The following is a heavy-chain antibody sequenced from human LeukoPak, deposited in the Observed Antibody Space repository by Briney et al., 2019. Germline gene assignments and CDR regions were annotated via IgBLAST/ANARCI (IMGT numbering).Heavy chain of an antibody. CDR3: ARFRNLIYFDY. Sequence: SETLSLTCAVYGGSFSGYYWSWIRQPPGKGLEWIGEINHSGSTNYNPSLKSRVTISVDTSKNQFSLKLSSVTAADTAVYYCARFRNLIYFDYWGQGTLVTVSS. V-gene: IGHV4-34*01. CDR2: INHSGST. CDR1: GGSFSGYY. J-gene: IGHJ4*02.